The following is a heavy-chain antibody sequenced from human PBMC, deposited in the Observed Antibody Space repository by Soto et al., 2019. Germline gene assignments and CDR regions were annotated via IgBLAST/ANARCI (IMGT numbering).Heavy chain of an antibody. Sequence: SETLSLTCTVSGGSISSYYWSWIRQPPGKGLEWIGYIYYSGSTNYNPSLKSRVTISVDTSKNQFSLKLSSVTAADTAVYYCARGYCSGGSCYPIDYWGQGTLVTVSS. D-gene: IGHD2-15*01. CDR1: GGSISSYY. J-gene: IGHJ4*02. V-gene: IGHV4-59*08. CDR3: ARGYCSGGSCYPIDY. CDR2: IYYSGST.